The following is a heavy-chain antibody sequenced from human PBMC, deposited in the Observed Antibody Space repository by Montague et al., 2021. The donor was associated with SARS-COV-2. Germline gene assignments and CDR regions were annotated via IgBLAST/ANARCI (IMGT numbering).Heavy chain of an antibody. J-gene: IGHJ5*02. V-gene: IGHV4-39*01. D-gene: IGHD6-13*01. CDR1: GASISTSTDH. CDR3: ARHMGHVLVCVTGANWFDP. CDR2: FSYTSN. Sequence: SETLSLTCSVSGASISTSTDHWAWLRQSPGKGLKWVRSFSYTSNHNNPSLRRRVTISVASSKNQFPLKLNSVTAADTAIYYCARHMGHVLVCVTGANWFDPWGQGTLVTVSS.